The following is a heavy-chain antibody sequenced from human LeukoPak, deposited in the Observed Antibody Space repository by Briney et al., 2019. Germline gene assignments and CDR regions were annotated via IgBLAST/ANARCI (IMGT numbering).Heavy chain of an antibody. CDR1: GGSISSGGYY. CDR3: ARAGYDSSGYSTYCFDY. CDR2: IYYSGST. D-gene: IGHD3-22*01. V-gene: IGHV4-31*03. J-gene: IGHJ4*02. Sequence: KSSETLSLTCTVSGGSISSGGYYWSWIRQHPGKGLEWIGYIYYSGSTYYNPSLKSRVTISIDTSKNQFSLKLSSVTAADTAVYYCARAGYDSSGYSTYCFDYWGQGTLVTVSS.